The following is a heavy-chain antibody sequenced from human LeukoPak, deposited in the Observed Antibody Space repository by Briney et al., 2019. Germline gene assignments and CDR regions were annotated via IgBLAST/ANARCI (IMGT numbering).Heavy chain of an antibody. J-gene: IGHJ4*02. D-gene: IGHD2-15*01. CDR1: GYTFTDYY. CDR3: ATDHHCSGGSCIDY. CDR2: INPNSGGT. V-gene: IGHV1-2*02. Sequence: ASVTVSFKASGYTFTDYYMHWVRQAPGQGLEWMGWINPNSGGTNYAQKFQGRVTMTEDTSTDTAYMELSSLRSEDTAVYYCATDHHCSGGSCIDYWGQGTLVTVSS.